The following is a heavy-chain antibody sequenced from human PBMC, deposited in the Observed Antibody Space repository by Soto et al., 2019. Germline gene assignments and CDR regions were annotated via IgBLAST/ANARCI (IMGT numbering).Heavy chain of an antibody. D-gene: IGHD6-13*01. V-gene: IGHV3-9*01. J-gene: IGHJ1*01. CDR1: GFTFDDYA. CDR3: VKDESINWYSGHFRH. Sequence: GGSLRLSCAASGFTFDDYAMHWGRQVPGKGLEWVSGINWNSGSIGYGDSVKGRFAISRDNAKNSLHLQMNSLSAEDTAFYYCVKDESINWYSGHFRHWRQGTLVTVSS. CDR2: INWNSGSI.